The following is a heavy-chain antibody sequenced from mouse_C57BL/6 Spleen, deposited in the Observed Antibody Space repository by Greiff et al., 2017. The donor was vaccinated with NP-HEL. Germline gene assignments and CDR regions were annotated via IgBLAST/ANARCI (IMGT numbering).Heavy chain of an antibody. D-gene: IGHD2-4*01. V-gene: IGHV1-76*01. CDR3: ARDGDYDGDGFAY. J-gene: IGHJ3*01. Sequence: QVQLKQSGAELVRPGASVKLSCKASGYTFTDYYINWVKQRPGQGLEWIARIYPGSGNTYYNEKFKGKATLTAEKSSSTAYMQLSSLTSEDSAVYFCARDGDYDGDGFAYWGQGTLVTVSA. CDR1: GYTFTDYY. CDR2: IYPGSGNT.